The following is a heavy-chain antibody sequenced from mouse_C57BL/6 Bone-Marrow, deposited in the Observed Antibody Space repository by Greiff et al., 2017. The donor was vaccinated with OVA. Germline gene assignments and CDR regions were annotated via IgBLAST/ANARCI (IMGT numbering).Heavy chain of an antibody. CDR1: GFTFSDYY. V-gene: IGHV5-16*01. CDR2: INYDGSST. D-gene: IGHD1-2*01. Sequence: EVKLMESEGGLVQPGSSMKLSCTASGFTFSDYYMAWVRQVPDKGLEWVANINYDGSSTYYLDSLKSRFIISRDNAKNILYLQMSSLKSEDTATYSCAGGGYYFDYWGQGTTLTVSS. CDR3: AGGGYYFDY. J-gene: IGHJ2*01.